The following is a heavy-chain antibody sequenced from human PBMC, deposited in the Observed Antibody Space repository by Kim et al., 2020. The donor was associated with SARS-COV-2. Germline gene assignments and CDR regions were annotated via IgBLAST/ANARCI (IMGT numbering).Heavy chain of an antibody. CDR3: ARSFAYGDSGYFDY. D-gene: IGHD4-17*01. Sequence: SETLSLTCTVSGGSISSYYWSWIRQPPGKGLEWIGYIYYSGSTNYNPSLKSRVTISVDTSKNQFSLKLSSVTAADTAVYYCARSFAYGDSGYFDYWGQGT. V-gene: IGHV4-59*13. CDR2: IYYSGST. CDR1: GGSISSYY. J-gene: IGHJ4*02.